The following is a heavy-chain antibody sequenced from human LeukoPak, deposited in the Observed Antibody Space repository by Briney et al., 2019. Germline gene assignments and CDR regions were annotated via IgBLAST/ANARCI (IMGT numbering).Heavy chain of an antibody. Sequence: ASVKVSCKAPGYTFTSYYMHWVRQAPGQGLEWMGIINPSGGSTSYAQKFQGRVTMTRDTSASTVYMELSSLRSEDTAVYYCARAPGFTSIPGDAFDIWGQGTMVTVSS. J-gene: IGHJ3*02. CDR2: INPSGGST. V-gene: IGHV1-46*01. D-gene: IGHD2-2*02. CDR1: GYTFTSYY. CDR3: ARAPGFTSIPGDAFDI.